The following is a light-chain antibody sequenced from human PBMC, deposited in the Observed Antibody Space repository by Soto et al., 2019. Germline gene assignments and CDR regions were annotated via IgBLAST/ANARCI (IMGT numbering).Light chain of an antibody. Sequence: QSVLTQPPSVSGAPGQRVTISCTGSSSNIGAGYDVHWYQQLPGTAPKLLIYGNSNRPSGVPDRFSGSKSGTSASLAITGLQAEDEADYYCQSYDSSLSWVFGGGTQLTV. J-gene: IGLJ3*02. CDR3: QSYDSSLSWV. CDR2: GNS. CDR1: SSNIGAGYD. V-gene: IGLV1-40*01.